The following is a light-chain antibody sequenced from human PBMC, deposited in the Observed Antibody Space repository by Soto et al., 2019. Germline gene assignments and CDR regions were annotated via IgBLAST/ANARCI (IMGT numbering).Light chain of an antibody. Sequence: DIQMTQSPSSVSASVGDTVTISCRASQAIDAWLAWYQQIPGKAPKLLIYSASSLETGVPSMFSGSGSGTDFTLTLSGVQPEDFATHYCQQHSNFPLTFGGGTKVDIK. CDR2: SAS. CDR1: QAIDAW. J-gene: IGKJ4*01. V-gene: IGKV1-12*01. CDR3: QQHSNFPLT.